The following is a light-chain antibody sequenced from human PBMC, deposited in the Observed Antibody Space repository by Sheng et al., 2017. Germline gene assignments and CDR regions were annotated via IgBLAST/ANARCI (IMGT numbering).Light chain of an antibody. CDR1: QSVTNNY. CDR3: QQDYNLPLT. Sequence: EIVLTQSPGTLSLSPGERATLSCRASQSVTNNYLAWYQQKPGQAPRLLIHGASSRATGIPDRFSGSGSGTDFTLTISSLQPEDFAVYYCQQDYNLPLTFGGGTKVEIK. V-gene: IGKV3-20*01. J-gene: IGKJ4*01. CDR2: GAS.